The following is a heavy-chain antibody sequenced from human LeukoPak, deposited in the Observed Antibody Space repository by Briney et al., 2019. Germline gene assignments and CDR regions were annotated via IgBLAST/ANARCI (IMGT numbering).Heavy chain of an antibody. CDR1: GFTFSTTS. CDR2: IDPTDTYI. V-gene: IGHV3-21*01. CDR3: ARLDGGSGLHYFAH. D-gene: IGHD6-19*01. Sequence: GGSLRLSCAASGFTFSTTSMNWVRQAPGKGLEGVSTIDPTDTYIYYADSVKGRFTISRDNAKNSLYLQMNSLRAEDTAMYYCARLDGGSGLHYFAHWGQGILVTVSS. J-gene: IGHJ4*02.